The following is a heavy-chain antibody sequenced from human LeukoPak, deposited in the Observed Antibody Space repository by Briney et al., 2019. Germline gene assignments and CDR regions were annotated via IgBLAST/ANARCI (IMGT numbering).Heavy chain of an antibody. J-gene: IGHJ4*02. CDR1: GFTFSSYT. V-gene: IGHV3-30*04. CDR2: ISYDGSNK. Sequence: GGSLRLSCAASGFTFSSYTMHWVRQAPGKGLEWVAVISYDGSNKYYADSVKGRFTISRDNSKNTLYLQMDSLRAEDTAVYYCARDKSSGYYYLDYWGQGTLVTVSS. CDR3: ARDKSSGYYYLDY. D-gene: IGHD3-22*01.